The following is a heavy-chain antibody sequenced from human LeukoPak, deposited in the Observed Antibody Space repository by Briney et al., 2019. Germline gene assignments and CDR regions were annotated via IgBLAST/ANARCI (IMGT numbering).Heavy chain of an antibody. Sequence: NPGGSLRLSCAASGFTFSSYGMSWVRQAPGKGLEWVSSISSSGSSIYYADSVKGRFTISRDNAKNSLYLQMNSLRAEDTAVYYCARRFHSSGWTFDYWGQGTLVTVSS. CDR1: GFTFSSYG. J-gene: IGHJ4*02. CDR2: ISSSGSSI. D-gene: IGHD6-19*01. CDR3: ARRFHSSGWTFDY. V-gene: IGHV3-21*01.